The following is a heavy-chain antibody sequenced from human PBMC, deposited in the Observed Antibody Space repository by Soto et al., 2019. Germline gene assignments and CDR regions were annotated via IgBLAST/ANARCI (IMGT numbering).Heavy chain of an antibody. CDR3: ARAGFLEWLPYHDY. J-gene: IGHJ4*02. V-gene: IGHV4-59*01. D-gene: IGHD3-3*01. CDR2: IYYSGST. Sequence: SETLSLTCTVSGGSISSYYWSWIRQPPGKGLEWIGYIYYSGSTNYNPSLKSRVTISVDTSKNQFSLKLSSVTAADTAVYYCARAGFLEWLPYHDYWGQGTLVTVSS. CDR1: GGSISSYY.